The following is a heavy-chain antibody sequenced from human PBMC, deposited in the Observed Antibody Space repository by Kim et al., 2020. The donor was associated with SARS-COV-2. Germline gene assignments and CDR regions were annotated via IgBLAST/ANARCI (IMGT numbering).Heavy chain of an antibody. V-gene: IGHV3-43*02. D-gene: IGHD3-10*01. CDR1: GFNFDTFS. Sequence: GGSLRLSCAASGFNFDTFSMRWIRQRPGKGLEWISLINRDTGTYADSVRGRFTVSRDKSKNSLYLQMDSLRTDDTALYYCAKDMRGSWTIDYWGQGTLVTVSS. CDR2: INRDTGT. J-gene: IGHJ4*02. CDR3: AKDMRGSWTIDY.